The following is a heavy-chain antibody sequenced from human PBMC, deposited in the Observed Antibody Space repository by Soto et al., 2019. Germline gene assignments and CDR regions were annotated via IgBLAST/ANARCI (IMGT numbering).Heavy chain of an antibody. CDR1: GFSFSSYS. V-gene: IGHV3-21*01. J-gene: IGHJ5*02. CDR2: ISSSASHI. CDR3: ARGYTGYCIGGTCYWFDP. Sequence: EVQLVESGGGLVKPGGSLRLSCAASGFSFSSYSMNWVRQAPGKGLEWVSSISSSASHINYADSVKGRFTISRDNAKKSLYLQMNCLRAEDTAVYYCARGYTGYCIGGTCYWFDPWGQGTLVTVSS. D-gene: IGHD2-15*01.